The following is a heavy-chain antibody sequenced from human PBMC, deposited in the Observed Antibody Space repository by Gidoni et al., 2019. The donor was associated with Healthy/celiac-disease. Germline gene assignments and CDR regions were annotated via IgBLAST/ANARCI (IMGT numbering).Heavy chain of an antibody. J-gene: IGHJ6*02. CDR1: GFTFSSYH. Sequence: EVQLMESGGGLVQPGGSLRLSCEASGFTFSSYHMNWVRQAPGKGLEWVSYISSSRSTIYYADSVKGRFTISRDNAKNSLYLQMNSLRAEDTAVYYCARRLMDYYYYGMDVWGQGTTVTVSS. CDR3: ARRLMDYYYYGMDV. V-gene: IGHV3-48*04. D-gene: IGHD2-8*01. CDR2: ISSSRSTI.